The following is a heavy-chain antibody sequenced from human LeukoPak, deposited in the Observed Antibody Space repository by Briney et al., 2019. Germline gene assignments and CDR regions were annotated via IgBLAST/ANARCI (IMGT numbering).Heavy chain of an antibody. V-gene: IGHV1-2*04. CDR2: INPNSGGT. CDR3: ARAESYYYYGMDV. J-gene: IGHJ6*02. CDR1: GYTFTGYY. Sequence: ASVKVSCKASGYTFTGYYMHWVRQAPGQGLEWMGWINPNSGGTNYAQKFQGWDTMTRDTSISTAYMELSRLRSDDTAVYYCARAESYYYYGMDVWGQGTTVTVSS.